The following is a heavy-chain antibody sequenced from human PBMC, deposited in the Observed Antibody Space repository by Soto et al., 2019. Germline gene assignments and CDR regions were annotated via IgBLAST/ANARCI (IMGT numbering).Heavy chain of an antibody. D-gene: IGHD6-19*01. CDR2: IIPILDVA. CDR1: GGTFRTYT. J-gene: IGHJ5*02. V-gene: IGHV1-69*02. CDR3: ARSIEADRGVAGPKDIWFDP. Sequence: QVQLVQSGAEVKRPGSSVKVSCQTSGGTFRTYTINWVRQAPGQGLEWMGRIIPILDVANYAQKFQGRVTITADKSTSTAHKELRSLRSEDTAVYYCARSIEADRGVAGPKDIWFDPWGQGTLVTVSS.